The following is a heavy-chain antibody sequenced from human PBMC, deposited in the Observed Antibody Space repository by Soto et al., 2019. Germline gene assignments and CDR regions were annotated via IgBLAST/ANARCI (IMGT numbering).Heavy chain of an antibody. CDR2: IIPLFGTT. CDR3: ARDGRPNFYDASNYYAI. D-gene: IGHD3-10*01. J-gene: IGHJ4*02. CDR1: GGIFTSHG. Sequence: QVQLLQSGAEVRKPGSSVKVSCEASGGIFTSHGISWVRQAPGQGLELMGGIIPLFGTTNYAQKFQGRVTITADESTSTAYLHLSGLRSDDTAVYFCARDGRPNFYDASNYYAIWGQGTLVTVSS. V-gene: IGHV1-69*12.